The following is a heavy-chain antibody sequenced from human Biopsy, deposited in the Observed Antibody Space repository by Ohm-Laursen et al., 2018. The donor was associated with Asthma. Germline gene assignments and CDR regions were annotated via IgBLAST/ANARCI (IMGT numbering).Heavy chain of an antibody. J-gene: IGHJ4*02. CDR3: ARDVMEWYLPAFDF. V-gene: IGHV3-30-3*01. CDR2: GGSYYDGGLK. D-gene: IGHD3-3*01. CDR1: GFTFRSYA. Sequence: SLRLSCAASGFTFRSYAMHWVRQAPGKGLEWVAGGGSYYDGGLKYYADSVNGRFTVSRDDPKNTLYLQMNSLRPDDTAVYYCARDVMEWYLPAFDFWGQGTLVIVSS.